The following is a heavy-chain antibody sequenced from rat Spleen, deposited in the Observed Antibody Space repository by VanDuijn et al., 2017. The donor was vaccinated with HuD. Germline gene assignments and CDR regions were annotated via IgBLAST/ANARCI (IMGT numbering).Heavy chain of an antibody. J-gene: IGHJ2*01. CDR2: ISNSGSP. D-gene: IGHD5-1*01. CDR1: GYSITSSYR. CDR3: ARESDWDLDYFDY. V-gene: IGHV3-3*01. Sequence: EVQLQESGPGLVKPSQSLSLTCSVTGYSITSSYRWNWIREFPGNKMEWMRYISNSGSPNYNPSLKSRISITRDTSKNQFFLQVNSVTTEDTATYYCARESDWDLDYFDYWGQGVVVTVSS.